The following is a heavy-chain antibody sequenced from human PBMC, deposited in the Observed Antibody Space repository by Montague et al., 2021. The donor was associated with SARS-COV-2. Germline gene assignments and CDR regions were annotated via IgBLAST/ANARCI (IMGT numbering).Heavy chain of an antibody. D-gene: IGHD4-17*01. V-gene: IGHV4-39*01. Sequence: ETLSLTCTVSGDPTSCPNCYWGWIRQAPGKGLDWIGTIYNSGTTYYXPSLKSRLTISIDTSKNQFSLKLTSVTAADTAVYYCARHRNYGDHSLDNWFHPWGQGTLVTVSS. J-gene: IGHJ5*02. CDR3: ARHRNYGDHSLDNWFHP. CDR1: GDPTSCPNCY. CDR2: IYNSGTT.